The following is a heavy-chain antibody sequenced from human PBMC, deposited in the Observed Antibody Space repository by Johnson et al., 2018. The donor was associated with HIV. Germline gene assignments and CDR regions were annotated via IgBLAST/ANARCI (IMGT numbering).Heavy chain of an antibody. J-gene: IGHJ3*01. Sequence: VQLVESGGGLVQPGGSLRLSCAASGFTFNIYAMHWVRQAPGKGLESVPAISSNGGSTYYADSVKDRFIISRDNSKNTVYLQMGSLRMEDMGVYFCAVPYYYDSGAYHWGQGTTVTVSS. V-gene: IGHV3-64*07. CDR3: AVPYYYDSGAYH. D-gene: IGHD3-22*01. CDR2: ISSNGGST. CDR1: GFTFNIYA.